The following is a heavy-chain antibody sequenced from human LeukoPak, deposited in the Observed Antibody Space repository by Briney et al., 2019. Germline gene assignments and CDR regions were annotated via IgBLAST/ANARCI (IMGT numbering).Heavy chain of an antibody. Sequence: GESLKISGKGSGYIFTSYWIGWVRQMPGKGLEWMGIIYPGDSDTRYSPSFQGPVTISADKSISTAYLQWRSLKASDTAMYYCARRDYYYYYMDVWGKGTTVTISS. CDR1: GYIFTSYW. CDR2: IYPGDSDT. CDR3: ARRDYYYYYMDV. J-gene: IGHJ6*03. V-gene: IGHV5-51*01.